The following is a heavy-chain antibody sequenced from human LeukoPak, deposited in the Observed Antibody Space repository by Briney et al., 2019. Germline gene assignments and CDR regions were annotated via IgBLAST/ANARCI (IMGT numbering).Heavy chain of an antibody. V-gene: IGHV3-30*02. CDR1: GFSFSSYD. CDR3: TTITVASHFDY. CDR2: IRYDGNNK. D-gene: IGHD6-19*01. J-gene: IGHJ4*02. Sequence: GGSLRLSCAASGFSFSSYDMYWVRPAPGKGLDGVAFIRYDGNNKYYADSVKGRFTISRDNSESTLYLQLNSLRAEDTAVYYCTTITVASHFDYWGPGTLVTVSS.